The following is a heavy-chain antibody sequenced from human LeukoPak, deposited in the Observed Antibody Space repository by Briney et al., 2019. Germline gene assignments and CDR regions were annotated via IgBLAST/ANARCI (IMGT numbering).Heavy chain of an antibody. Sequence: GGSLRLSCAASGFTFGNYVMHWVRQAPGKGLEWVAVVSYDGSNKYYADSVKGRFTISRDNSKNTLHLQINSLRVEDTAVYYCARDPSRVVTASGYYWGQGTLVTVSS. CDR3: ARDPSRVVTASGYY. V-gene: IGHV3-30-3*01. CDR1: GFTFGNYV. CDR2: VSYDGSNK. J-gene: IGHJ4*02. D-gene: IGHD2-21*02.